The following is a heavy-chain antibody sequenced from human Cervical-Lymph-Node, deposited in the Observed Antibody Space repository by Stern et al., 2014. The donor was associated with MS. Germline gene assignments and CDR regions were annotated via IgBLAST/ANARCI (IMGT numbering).Heavy chain of an antibody. CDR3: ARDPGEFISGASWFDP. V-gene: IGHV3-33*01. Sequence: VQLVESGGGVVQPGRSLRLSCAASGFTFSSYGMHWVRQAPGKGLEWVAVIWYDGSNKYYAESVKGRFTISRDNSKNTLYLQMNSLRAEDTAVYYCARDPGEFISGASWFDPWGQGTLVTVSS. CDR1: GFTFSSYG. D-gene: IGHD3-10*01. J-gene: IGHJ5*02. CDR2: IWYDGSNK.